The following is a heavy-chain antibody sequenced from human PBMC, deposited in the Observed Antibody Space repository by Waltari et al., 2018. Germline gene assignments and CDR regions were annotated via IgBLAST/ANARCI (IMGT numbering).Heavy chain of an antibody. D-gene: IGHD2-2*02. Sequence: EVQLVESGGGLVQPGGSLRLSCAASGFTFSSYWMSWVRQAPGTGLEWVANIKQAGSEKYYVDSVKGRFTISRDNAKNSLYLQMNSLRAEDTAVYYCARDKKGIGYCSSTSCYTSGYYYGMDVWGQGTTVTVSS. J-gene: IGHJ6*02. CDR1: GFTFSSYW. V-gene: IGHV3-7*01. CDR3: ARDKKGIGYCSSTSCYTSGYYYGMDV. CDR2: IKQAGSEK.